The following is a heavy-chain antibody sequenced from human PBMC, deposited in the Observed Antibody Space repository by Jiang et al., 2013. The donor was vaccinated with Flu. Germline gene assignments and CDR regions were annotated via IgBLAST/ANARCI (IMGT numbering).Heavy chain of an antibody. J-gene: IGHJ4*02. Sequence: QTLSLTCAISGDSVSSNSAAWNWIRQSPSRGLEWLGRTYYRSKWYNDYAVSVKSRITINPDTSKNQFSLQLNSVTPEDTAVYYCAREGVVYYDFWSGYYPRYYFDYWGQGTLVTVSS. CDR2: TYYRSKWYN. V-gene: IGHV6-1*01. CDR1: GDSVSSNSAA. D-gene: IGHD3-3*01. CDR3: AREGVVYYDFWSGYYPRYYFDY.